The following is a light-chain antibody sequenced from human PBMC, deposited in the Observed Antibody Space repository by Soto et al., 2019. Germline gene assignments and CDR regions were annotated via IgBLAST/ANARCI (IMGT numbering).Light chain of an antibody. Sequence: DIQMTQSPSSLSASVGDRVTITCRASQGISNYLAWYQQTPGKVPKLLIHAASTLQSGVPSRFSGSGSETDFILTISSLQPEDVATYYCQKYNRAPPTFGPGTKVHIK. CDR3: QKYNRAPPT. CDR1: QGISNY. J-gene: IGKJ3*01. CDR2: AAS. V-gene: IGKV1-27*01.